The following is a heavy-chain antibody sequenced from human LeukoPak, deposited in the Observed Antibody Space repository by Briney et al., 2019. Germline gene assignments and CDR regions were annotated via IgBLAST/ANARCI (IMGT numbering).Heavy chain of an antibody. Sequence: ASVKVSCKASGYTFTSYAMNWVRQAPGQGLEWMGWINTNTGNPTYAQGFTGRFVFSLDTSVSTAYLQISSLKAEDTAVYYCARGAVVDDYHPEVDYWGQGTLVTVSS. CDR1: GYTFTSYA. V-gene: IGHV7-4-1*02. CDR2: INTNTGNP. D-gene: IGHD2-15*01. J-gene: IGHJ4*02. CDR3: ARGAVVDDYHPEVDY.